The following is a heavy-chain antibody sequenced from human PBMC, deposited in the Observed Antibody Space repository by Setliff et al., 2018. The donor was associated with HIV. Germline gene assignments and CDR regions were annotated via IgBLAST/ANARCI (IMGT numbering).Heavy chain of an antibody. CDR1: GDSIRSSSYY. CDR3: ARVSITYWYSIPTFYYYYMDV. J-gene: IGHJ6*03. D-gene: IGHD2-15*01. CDR2: LYYSGSA. V-gene: IGHV4-39*07. Sequence: SETLSLTCVVSGDSIRSSSYYWGWIRQPPGEGLEWIGSLYYSGSAYYNPSLKSRVSISVDTAENQFSLKLRSVTAADTAMYYCARVSITYWYSIPTFYYYYMDVWGKGTKVTVSS.